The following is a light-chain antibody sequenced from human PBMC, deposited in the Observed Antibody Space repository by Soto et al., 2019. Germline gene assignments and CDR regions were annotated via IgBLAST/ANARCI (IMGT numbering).Light chain of an antibody. J-gene: IGKJ4*01. CDR2: GAS. V-gene: IGKV3-15*01. CDR3: HHYKNWPLT. Sequence: EIVMTQSPSTLSVSPGERATLSCRASQSVSTNLAWYQQKPGQAPRLLIYGASIRAPGIPARISGSGSGTEFTLTISSLQSEDFAVYYCHHYKNWPLTFGGGTKVEIK. CDR1: QSVSTN.